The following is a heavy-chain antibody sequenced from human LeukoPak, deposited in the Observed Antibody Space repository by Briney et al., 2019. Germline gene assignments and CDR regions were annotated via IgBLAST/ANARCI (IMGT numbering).Heavy chain of an antibody. D-gene: IGHD2-15*01. V-gene: IGHV1-46*01. CDR1: GYTFTSYY. CDR2: INPSDGST. CDR3: ARGIYCSGGRCYWDSDY. Sequence: ASVKVSCKASGYTFTSYYMNWVRQAPGQGLEWMGIINPSDGSTSYAQKFRGRGTMTRDTSTSTVYMELSSLRSEDTAVYYCARGIYCSGGRCYWDSDYWGQGTLVTVSS. J-gene: IGHJ4*02.